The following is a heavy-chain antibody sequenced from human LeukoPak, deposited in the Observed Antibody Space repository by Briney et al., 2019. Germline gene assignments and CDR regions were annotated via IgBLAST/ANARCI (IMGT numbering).Heavy chain of an antibody. CDR3: ASGLRWKIDY. D-gene: IGHD4-23*01. CDR2: INSDQSNT. Sequence: GGSLRLSCAASGFTFRLYWMHWVRQAPGKGLVWVSRINSDQSNTTYADSVKGRFTISRDNSKNTLYLQMNSLRAEDTAVYYCASGLRWKIDYWGQGTLVTVSS. CDR1: GFTFRLYW. J-gene: IGHJ4*02. V-gene: IGHV3-74*01.